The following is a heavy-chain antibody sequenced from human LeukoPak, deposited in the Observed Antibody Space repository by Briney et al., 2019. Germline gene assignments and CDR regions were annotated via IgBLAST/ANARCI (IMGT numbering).Heavy chain of an antibody. CDR2: INYSGST. V-gene: IGHV4-59*01. J-gene: IGHJ4*02. CDR1: GGSISSYY. CDR3: ARAGVVVPAPNFDY. D-gene: IGHD2-2*01. Sequence: AETLSLTCTVSGGSISSYYWSWIRQPPGKGLEWIGYINYSGSTNYNPSLKSRVTISVDTSKNQFSLKLSSVTAADTAVYYCARAGVVVPAPNFDYWGQGTLVTVSS.